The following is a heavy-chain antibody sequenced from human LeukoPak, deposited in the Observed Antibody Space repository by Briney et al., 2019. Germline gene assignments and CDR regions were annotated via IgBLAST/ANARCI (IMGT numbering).Heavy chain of an antibody. D-gene: IGHD6-13*01. CDR3: ARHVRWDSSSWYPNWFDP. J-gene: IGHJ5*02. CDR2: INHSGST. CDR1: GGSFSGYY. Sequence: PSKTLSLTCAVYGGSFSGYYWSWIRQPPGKGLEWIGEINHSGSTNYNPSLKSRVTISVDTSKNQFSLKLSSVTAADTAVYYCARHVRWDSSSWYPNWFDPWGQGTLVTVSS. V-gene: IGHV4-34*01.